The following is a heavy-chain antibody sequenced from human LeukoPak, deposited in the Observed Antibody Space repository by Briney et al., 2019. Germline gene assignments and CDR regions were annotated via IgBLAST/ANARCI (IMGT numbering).Heavy chain of an antibody. V-gene: IGHV3-23*01. J-gene: IGHJ6*02. D-gene: IGHD2-15*01. CDR2: ISGSGGST. Sequence: PGGSLRLSCAASGFTFSSYAMSWVRQAPGKGLEWVSAISGSGGSTYYADSVKGRFTISRDNSKNTLYLQMNSLRAEDTAVYYCARHHQAGYCSGGSCYSYYGMDVWGQGTTVTVSS. CDR3: ARHHQAGYCSGGSCYSYYGMDV. CDR1: GFTFSSYA.